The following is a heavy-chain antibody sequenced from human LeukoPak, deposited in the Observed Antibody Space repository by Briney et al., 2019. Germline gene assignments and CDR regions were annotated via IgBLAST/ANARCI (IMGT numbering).Heavy chain of an antibody. D-gene: IGHD3-22*01. CDR3: AREELFFYYYDSSGLYGMDV. CDR1: GFTFSSYA. V-gene: IGHV3-30-3*01. J-gene: IGHJ6*02. CDR2: ISYDGSNK. Sequence: GRSLRLSCAASGFTFSSYAMHWVRPAPGKGLEWVAVISYDGSNKYYADSVKGRFTISRDNSKNTLYLQMNSLRAEDTAVYYCAREELFFYYYDSSGLYGMDVWGQGTTVTVSS.